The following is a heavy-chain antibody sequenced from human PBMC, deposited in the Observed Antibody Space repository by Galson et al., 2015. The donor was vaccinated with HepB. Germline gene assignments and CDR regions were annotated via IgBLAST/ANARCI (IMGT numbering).Heavy chain of an antibody. CDR3: ARDLTDYDYIWGSAGEDAFDI. CDR1: GFTFSSYW. J-gene: IGHJ3*02. V-gene: IGHV3-74*01. D-gene: IGHD3-16*01. Sequence: SLRLSCAASGFTFSSYWMHWVRQAPGKGLVWVSRINSDGSSTSYADSVKGRFTISRDNAKNTLYLQMNSLRAEDTAVYYCARDLTDYDYIWGSAGEDAFDIWGQGTMVTVSS. CDR2: INSDGSST.